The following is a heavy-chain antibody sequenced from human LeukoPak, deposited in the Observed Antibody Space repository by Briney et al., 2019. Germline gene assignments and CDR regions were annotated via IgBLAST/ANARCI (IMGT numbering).Heavy chain of an antibody. Sequence: GGSLRLSCAASGFTFRKFDLHWVRQATGKGLEWVSGISSSGDTFYQDSVKGRFTISRENGENSLFLQLNSLRTGDTAVYYCVRALYNSGQFDPWGQGTLVTVSS. CDR1: GFTFRKFD. CDR3: VRALYNSGQFDP. CDR2: ISSSGDT. D-gene: IGHD5-12*01. J-gene: IGHJ5*02. V-gene: IGHV3-13*04.